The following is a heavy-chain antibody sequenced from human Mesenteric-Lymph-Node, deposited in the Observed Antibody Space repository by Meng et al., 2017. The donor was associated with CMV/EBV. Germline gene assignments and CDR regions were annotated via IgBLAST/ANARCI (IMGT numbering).Heavy chain of an antibody. CDR1: GFTFRSYS. CDR2: INYSGGFT. D-gene: IGHD1-7*01. J-gene: IGHJ5*02. Sequence: GESLKISCAASGFTFRSYSMHWVRQAPGKGLEWVSSINYSGGFTYYANSVKGRFSISRDNSKNILYLEMNSLRAEDTAIYYCAKAPPIGVPPTTYLEPDPWGQGTLVTVSS. CDR3: AKAPPIGVPPTTYLEPDP. V-gene: IGHV3-23*01.